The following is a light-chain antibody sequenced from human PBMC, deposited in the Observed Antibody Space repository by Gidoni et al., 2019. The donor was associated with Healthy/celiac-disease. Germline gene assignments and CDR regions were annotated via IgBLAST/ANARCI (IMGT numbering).Light chain of an antibody. Sequence: DIVMTQSPDSLAVSLGERATINCKSSQSVLYSSNNKNYLAWYQQKPGQPPKLLIYWASTRESGVPDRFSGSGSGTDSTLTISSLQAEDVAVYYCQQYYSTPGTFGPXTKVDIK. CDR3: QQYYSTPGT. V-gene: IGKV4-1*01. CDR2: WAS. CDR1: QSVLYSSNNKNY. J-gene: IGKJ3*01.